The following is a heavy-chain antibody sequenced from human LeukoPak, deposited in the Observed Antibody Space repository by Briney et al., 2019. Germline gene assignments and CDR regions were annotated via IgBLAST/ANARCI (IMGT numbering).Heavy chain of an antibody. Sequence: ASVKVSCKASGYTFTSYGISWVRQAPGQGLEWMGWISAYNGNTNYAQKLQGRVTMTTDTSTGTAYMELRSLRSDDTAVYYCARGVITFGGVIVIGGDYYYMDVWGKGTTVTVSS. D-gene: IGHD3-16*02. V-gene: IGHV1-18*01. CDR3: ARGVITFGGVIVIGGDYYYMDV. CDR2: ISAYNGNT. J-gene: IGHJ6*03. CDR1: GYTFTSYG.